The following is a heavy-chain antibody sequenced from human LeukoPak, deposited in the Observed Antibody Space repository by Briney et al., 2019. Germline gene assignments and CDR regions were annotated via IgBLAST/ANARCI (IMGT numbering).Heavy chain of an antibody. J-gene: IGHJ4*02. V-gene: IGHV4-34*01. CDR2: INHSGST. CDR3: AREDQYYGSGSFDY. D-gene: IGHD3-10*01. Sequence: SETLSLTCAVYGGSFSGYYWSWIRQPPGKGPEWIGEINHSGSTNYNPSLKSRVTISVDTSKNQFSLKLSSVTAADTAVYYCAREDQYYGSGSFDYWGQGTLVTVFS. CDR1: GGSFSGYY.